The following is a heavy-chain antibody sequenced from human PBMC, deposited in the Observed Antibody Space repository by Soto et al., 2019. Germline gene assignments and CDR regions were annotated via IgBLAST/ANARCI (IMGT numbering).Heavy chain of an antibody. CDR2: ISYDGSNK. V-gene: IGHV3-30-3*01. CDR3: ARGGDFWSGSPPYYYYVMDV. D-gene: IGHD3-3*01. J-gene: IGHJ6*02. CDR1: GFTFSSYA. Sequence: QVQLVESGGGVVQPGRSLRLSCAASGFTFSSYAMHWVRQAPGKGLEWVAVISYDGSNKYYADSVKGRFTISRDNSKNTLYLQMNSLRAEDTAVYYCARGGDFWSGSPPYYYYVMDVWGQGATGTVSS.